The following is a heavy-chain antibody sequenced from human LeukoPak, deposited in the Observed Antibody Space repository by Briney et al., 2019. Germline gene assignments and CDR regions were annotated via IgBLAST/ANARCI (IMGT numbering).Heavy chain of an antibody. J-gene: IGHJ4*02. CDR1: GFTVSSNY. Sequence: GGSLRLSCAASGFTVSSNYMSWVRQAPGKGLEWVSVIYSGGSTYYADSVKGRFTISRDNSKNTLYLQMNSLRAEDTAVFYCAKTLPWNQRVRIDSWGQGTLVTASS. CDR2: IYSGGST. V-gene: IGHV3-53*01. CDR3: AKTLPWNQRVRIDS. D-gene: IGHD1-1*01.